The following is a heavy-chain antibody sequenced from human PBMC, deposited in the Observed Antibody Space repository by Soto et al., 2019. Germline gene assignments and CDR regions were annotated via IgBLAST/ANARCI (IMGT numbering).Heavy chain of an antibody. D-gene: IGHD5-12*01. Sequence: GGPLRLSCAASGFTFSSYAMSWVRQAPGKGLEWVSALSGSGNSTYYADSVKGRFTISRDNSKNTLYLQMNSLRAEDTAVYYCAKGGYSGSRAMDVWGQGTTVTVSS. J-gene: IGHJ6*02. V-gene: IGHV3-23*01. CDR1: GFTFSSYA. CDR2: LSGSGNST. CDR3: AKGGYSGSRAMDV.